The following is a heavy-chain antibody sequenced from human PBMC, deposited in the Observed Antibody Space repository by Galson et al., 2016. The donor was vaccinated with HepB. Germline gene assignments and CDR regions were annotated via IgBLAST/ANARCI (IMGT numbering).Heavy chain of an antibody. CDR1: GFTFSNYA. CDR2: ISLSGGSP. CDR3: AKKGRSGSGSYDDF. D-gene: IGHD3-10*01. Sequence: SLRLSCAASGFTFSNYAMSWVRQAPGKGLEWVSVISLSGGSPYYAGSVKGRFTISRDNSRNILFVQMNRLRAADTAVYYCAKKGRSGSGSYDDFWGQGARVTVSS. J-gene: IGHJ4*02. V-gene: IGHV3-23*01.